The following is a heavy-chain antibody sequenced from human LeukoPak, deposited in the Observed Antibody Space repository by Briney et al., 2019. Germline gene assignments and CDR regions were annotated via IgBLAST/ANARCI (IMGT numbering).Heavy chain of an antibody. V-gene: IGHV1-69*06. CDR1: GGAFNNHP. Sequence: SVKVSCKSSGGAFNNHPFSWVRQAPGQGLEWMGRIITVFGSTTYAQKFQGRITISADKSTATSYMGLSSLRPDDTAVYFCARETTDSRGYFFSDHWGQGTLVTVSS. CDR2: IITVFGST. J-gene: IGHJ4*02. CDR3: ARETTDSRGYFFSDH. D-gene: IGHD3-22*01.